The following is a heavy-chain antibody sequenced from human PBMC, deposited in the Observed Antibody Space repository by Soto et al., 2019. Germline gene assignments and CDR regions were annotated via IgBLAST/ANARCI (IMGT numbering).Heavy chain of an antibody. V-gene: IGHV4-31*03. CDR3: ARDSWSGYADAFDI. CDR1: GGSISSGGYY. Sequence: SETLSLTCTVSGGSISSGGYYWSWIRQHPGKGLEWIGYIYYSGSTYYNPSLKSRVTISVDTSKNQFSLKLSSVTAADTAVYYCARDSWSGYADAFDIWGQGTMVTVSS. CDR2: IYYSGST. J-gene: IGHJ3*02. D-gene: IGHD3-3*01.